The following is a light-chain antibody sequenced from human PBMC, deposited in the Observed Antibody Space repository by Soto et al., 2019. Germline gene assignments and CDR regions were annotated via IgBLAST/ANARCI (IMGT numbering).Light chain of an antibody. CDR2: GAS. Sequence: IVLMMSPRTLSLSKGERATLSFRVSQSLRVTSLAWYQQIPGQAPMLRISGASTRAADIPDRFSGSGSGTDFTLTIGRLEPEDVAVYYCQQYDSSPRTFGQGTKVDIK. CDR3: QQYDSSPRT. V-gene: IGKV3-20*01. CDR1: QSLRVTS. J-gene: IGKJ1*01.